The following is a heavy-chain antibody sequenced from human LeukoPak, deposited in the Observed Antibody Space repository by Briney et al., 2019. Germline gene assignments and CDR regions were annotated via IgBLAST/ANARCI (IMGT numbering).Heavy chain of an antibody. Sequence: TGGSLRLSCAASGFTFSSYGMHWVRQAPGKGLEWVAVVSYDGDSKYYADSLKGRFTISRDNSKNTLSLQMNSLRADDTAVYYCARDDWEFDPWGQGTLVTVSS. CDR3: ARDDWEFDP. CDR1: GFTFSSYG. V-gene: IGHV3-30*03. D-gene: IGHD2-21*01. J-gene: IGHJ5*02. CDR2: VSYDGDSK.